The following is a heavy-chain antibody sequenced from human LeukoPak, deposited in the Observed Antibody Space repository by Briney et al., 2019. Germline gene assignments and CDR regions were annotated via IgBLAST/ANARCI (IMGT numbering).Heavy chain of an antibody. D-gene: IGHD6-13*01. V-gene: IGHV1-2*02. CDR2: INPNSGGT. Sequence: GASVKVSCKASGYTFTGYYMHWVRQAPGQGLEWMGWINPNSGGTNYAQKFQGRVTMTRDTSISTAYMELSRLRSDDTAVDYCARDKTPGIAAAGPPDYWGQGTLVTVSS. CDR3: ARDKTPGIAAAGPPDY. CDR1: GYTFTGYY. J-gene: IGHJ4*02.